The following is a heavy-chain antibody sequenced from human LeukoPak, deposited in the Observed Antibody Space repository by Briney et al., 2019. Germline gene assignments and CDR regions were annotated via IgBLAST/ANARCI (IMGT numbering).Heavy chain of an antibody. CDR2: IIPIFGTA. Sequence: SVKVSCKASGGTFSSYAISWVRQAPGQGLEWMGRIIPIFGTAKYAQKFQGRVTITTDESTSTAYMELSSLRSEDTAVYYCATFSVVPAAITYPQGGVDYWGQGTLVTVSS. D-gene: IGHD2-2*01. CDR1: GGTFSSYA. V-gene: IGHV1-69*05. J-gene: IGHJ4*02. CDR3: ATFSVVPAAITYPQGGVDY.